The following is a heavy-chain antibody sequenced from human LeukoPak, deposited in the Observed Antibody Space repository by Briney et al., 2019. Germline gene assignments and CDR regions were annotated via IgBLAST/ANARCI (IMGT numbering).Heavy chain of an antibody. CDR3: ARDVLYYYMDV. Sequence: SETLSLTCAVSGGSFSGYYWSWIRQPPGKGLEWIGEINHSGSTNYNPSLKSRVTISVDTSKNQFSLKLSSVTAADTAVYYCARDVLYYYMDVWGKGTTVTVSS. CDR1: GGSFSGYY. D-gene: IGHD6-6*01. CDR2: INHSGST. V-gene: IGHV4-34*01. J-gene: IGHJ6*03.